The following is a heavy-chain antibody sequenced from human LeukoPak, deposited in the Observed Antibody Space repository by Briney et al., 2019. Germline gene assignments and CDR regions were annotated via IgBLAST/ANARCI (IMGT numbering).Heavy chain of an antibody. V-gene: IGHV1-8*01. D-gene: IGHD1-26*01. J-gene: IGHJ4*02. Sequence: ASVKDSFKASGYTFTSYDIIWVRQASGQGLEWMGWMNPNSGHTGYAQKFQGRVTMTRTTSISTAYMELTSLTSEDSAVYYCARSIVGVRKRNDYWGQGTLVTVSS. CDR2: MNPNSGHT. CDR3: ARSIVGVRKRNDY. CDR1: GYTFTSYD.